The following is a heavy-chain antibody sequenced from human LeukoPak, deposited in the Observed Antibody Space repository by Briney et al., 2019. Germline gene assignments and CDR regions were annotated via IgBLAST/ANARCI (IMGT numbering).Heavy chain of an antibody. J-gene: IGHJ4*02. CDR3: ARAGPIDY. CDR1: GFIVSSKY. V-gene: IGHV3-53*01. Sequence: GGSLRLSCAASGFIVSSKYMSWVRQAPGKGQEWVSVIYSGGSTYYAPSVERRFTISRDNSKNTVYLQMNSLRVEDTAVYYCARAGPIDYWGQGTLVTVSS. CDR2: IYSGGST.